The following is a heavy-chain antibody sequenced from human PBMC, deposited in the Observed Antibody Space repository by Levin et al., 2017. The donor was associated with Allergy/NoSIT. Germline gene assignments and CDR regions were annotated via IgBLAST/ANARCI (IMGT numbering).Heavy chain of an antibody. CDR1: GGSISSTNYY. V-gene: IGHV4-39*01. CDR3: ARLPRPYSSSSWFDP. D-gene: IGHD6-6*01. CDR2: IYYSGSI. J-gene: IGHJ5*02. Sequence: SQTLSLTCSVSGGSISSTNYYWGWIRQPPGKGLEWIGSIYYSGSIYYNPSLKSRLTISVDTSKNQFSLNLKSVTAADTAIYYCARLPRPYSSSSWFDPWGQGTLVTVSS.